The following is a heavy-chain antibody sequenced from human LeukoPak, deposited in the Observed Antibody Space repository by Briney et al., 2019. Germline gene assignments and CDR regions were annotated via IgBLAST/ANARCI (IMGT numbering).Heavy chain of an antibody. D-gene: IGHD2-21*02. CDR1: GYTFTGYY. J-gene: IGHJ4*02. CDR3: ARGPFIVVVTDRFDY. CDR2: INPNSGGT. Sequence: ASVKVSCKASGYTFTGYYMHWVRQAPGQGLEWMGWINPNSGGTNYAQRFQGRVTMTRDTSISTAYMELSRLRSDDTAVYYCARGPFIVVVTDRFDYWGQGTLVTVSS. V-gene: IGHV1-2*02.